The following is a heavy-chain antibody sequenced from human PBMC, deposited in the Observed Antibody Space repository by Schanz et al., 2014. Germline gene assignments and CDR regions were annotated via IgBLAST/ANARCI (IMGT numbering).Heavy chain of an antibody. D-gene: IGHD3-10*01. CDR1: GFTFSKYG. V-gene: IGHV3-NL1*01. CDR3: TKGMDSYVSGSDH. Sequence: QVQLVESGGGVVQPGRSLRLSCAASGFTFSKYGMHWVRQAPGKGLEWVSTIASGGSHTFYADSVTGRFTISSDISKNMLYLQMNSLRAEDTALYYCTKGMDSYVSGSDHWGQGTLVTVSS. CDR2: IASGGSHT. J-gene: IGHJ4*02.